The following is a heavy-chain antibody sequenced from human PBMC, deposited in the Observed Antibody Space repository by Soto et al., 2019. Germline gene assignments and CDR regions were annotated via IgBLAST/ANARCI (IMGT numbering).Heavy chain of an antibody. D-gene: IGHD4-17*01. CDR1: GYTFTSYA. CDR3: ARHGFYGDYASNYFDP. CDR2: INAGNGNT. V-gene: IGHV1-3*01. J-gene: IGHJ5*02. Sequence: GASVKVSCKASGYTFTSYAMHWVRQAPGQRLEWMGWINAGNGNTKYSQKFQGQVTFSADKSISTAYLQWSSLTASDTAIYYCARHGFYGDYASNYFDPWGQGTLVTVSS.